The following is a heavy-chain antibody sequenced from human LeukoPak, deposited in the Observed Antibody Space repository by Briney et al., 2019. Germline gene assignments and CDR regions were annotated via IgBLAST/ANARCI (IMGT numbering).Heavy chain of an antibody. V-gene: IGHV3-7*01. D-gene: IGHD2-15*01. CDR3: GGFGYEAGVDL. CDR1: GFMFSTYW. J-gene: IGHJ4*02. CDR2: IKPDGSET. Sequence: GGSLRLSCAASGFMFSTYWMTWVRQAPGKGLEWVANIKPDGSETYYVDSVRGRFTISRDNTKNLLYLQMNSLRGEDAAVYHCGGFGYEAGVDLWGQGTLVSVSS.